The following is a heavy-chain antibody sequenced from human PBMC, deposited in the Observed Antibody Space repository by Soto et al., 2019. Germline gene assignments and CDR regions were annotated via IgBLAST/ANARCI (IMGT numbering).Heavy chain of an antibody. D-gene: IGHD5-12*01. V-gene: IGHV4-39*01. CDR2: IYYSGTT. CDR1: GDSITSNSYF. J-gene: IGHJ3*02. CDR3: ARGDGYNWLPAGEI. Sequence: SETLSLTCTVSGDSITSNSYFWAWIRQPPGKGLEWIGSIYYSGTTYYNPSLKSRVTISVDTSKNQFSLKLSSVTAADTAVYYCARGDGYNWLPAGEIWGQGTTVTVSS.